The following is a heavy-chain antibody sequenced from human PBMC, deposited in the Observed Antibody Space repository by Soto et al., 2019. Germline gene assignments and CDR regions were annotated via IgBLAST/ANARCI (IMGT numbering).Heavy chain of an antibody. CDR3: AADYQYDFWSGSAAFDI. V-gene: IGHV1-2*02. CDR1: GYTFTGYY. Sequence: ASVKVSCKASGYTFTGYYMHWVRQAPGQGLEWMGWINPNSGGTNYAQKFQERVTITRDTSTSTAYMELSSLRSEDTAVYYCAADYQYDFWSGSAAFDIWGQGTMVTVSS. J-gene: IGHJ3*02. CDR2: INPNSGGT. D-gene: IGHD3-3*01.